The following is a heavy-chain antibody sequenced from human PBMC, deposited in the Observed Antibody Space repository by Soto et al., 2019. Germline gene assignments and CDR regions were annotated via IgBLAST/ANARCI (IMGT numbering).Heavy chain of an antibody. J-gene: IGHJ6*02. Sequence: SETLSLTCTVSGGSISSSSYYLGWIRQPPGKGLEWIGSIYYSGSTYYNPSLKSRVTISVDTSKNQFSLKLSSVTAADTAVYYCACIFSGGYGYGFYYYGMDVWGQGTTVS. CDR1: GGSISSSSYY. D-gene: IGHD5-18*01. CDR3: ACIFSGGYGYGFYYYGMDV. CDR2: IYYSGST. V-gene: IGHV4-39*01.